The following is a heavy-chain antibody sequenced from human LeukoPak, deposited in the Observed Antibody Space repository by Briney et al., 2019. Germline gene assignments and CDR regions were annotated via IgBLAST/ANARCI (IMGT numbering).Heavy chain of an antibody. CDR3: AVGLLWFGELLWGNWFDP. Sequence: SVKVSCKASGGTFSSYAISWVRQAPGQGLEWMGRIIPILGIANYAQKFQGRVTITADKSTSTAYMELSSLRSEDTAVYYCAVGLLWFGELLWGNWFDPWGQGTLVTVSS. CDR2: IIPILGIA. J-gene: IGHJ5*02. V-gene: IGHV1-69*04. D-gene: IGHD3-10*01. CDR1: GGTFSSYA.